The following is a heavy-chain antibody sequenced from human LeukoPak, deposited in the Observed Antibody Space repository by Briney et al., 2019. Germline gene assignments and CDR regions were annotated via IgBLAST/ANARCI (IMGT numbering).Heavy chain of an antibody. D-gene: IGHD6-19*01. Sequence: ASVKVSCKASGYTFTDYYMHWVRQAPGQGLEWMGWINPNTGGINCAQKFQGSVTMSRDTSINTAYMELNMLRSDDTAVYYCARGVRYSSGWYYLDSWGQGTLVIVPP. J-gene: IGHJ4*02. V-gene: IGHV1-2*02. CDR2: INPNTGGI. CDR3: ARGVRYSSGWYYLDS. CDR1: GYTFTDYY.